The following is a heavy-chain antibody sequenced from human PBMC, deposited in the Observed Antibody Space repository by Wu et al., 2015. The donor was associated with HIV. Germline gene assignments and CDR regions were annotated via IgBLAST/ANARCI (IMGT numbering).Heavy chain of an antibody. CDR2: IIPIFGTA. V-gene: IGHV1-69*05. Sequence: QVQLVQSGAEVKKPGSSVKVSCKASGGTFSSYAISWVRQAPGQGLEWMGGIIPIFGTANYAQKFQGRVTITTDESTSTAYMELSSLRSEDTAVYYCASSSFPFSTRKTVAYRTRVVYGMDVVGTKGTTVTVSS. D-gene: IGHD2-2*01. CDR1: GGTFSSYA. J-gene: IGHJ6*04. CDR3: ASSSFPFSTRKTVAYRTRVVYGMDV.